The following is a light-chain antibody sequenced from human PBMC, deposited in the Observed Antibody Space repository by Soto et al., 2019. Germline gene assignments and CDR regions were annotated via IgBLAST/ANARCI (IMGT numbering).Light chain of an antibody. CDR3: QQSYSSPPT. CDR1: ESISNW. CDR2: PDS. V-gene: IGKV1-5*01. Sequence: IRITQSPSTLSASVGDRVTITCRESESISNWSGWYQKPPGTAPRLLIYPDSSLESGAPSSFSSSGSGTYFTLTISSLQHEDFATYYCQQSYSSPPTFGQGTKVDIK. J-gene: IGKJ1*01.